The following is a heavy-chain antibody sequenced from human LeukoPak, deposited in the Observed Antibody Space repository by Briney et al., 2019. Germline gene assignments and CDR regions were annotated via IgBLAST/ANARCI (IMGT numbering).Heavy chain of an antibody. Sequence: ASVKVSCKPSGGTFSSYGISWVRQAPGQGLRWMGGIIPIFGKADYAQKSQGRVTITADESTRIVYMELSSLRSEDTAVYYCAREGGVGPTPAAFDIWGQGTMVTVSS. D-gene: IGHD3-16*01. CDR3: AREGGVGPTPAAFDI. CDR1: GGTFSSYG. CDR2: IIPIFGKA. V-gene: IGHV1-69*13. J-gene: IGHJ3*02.